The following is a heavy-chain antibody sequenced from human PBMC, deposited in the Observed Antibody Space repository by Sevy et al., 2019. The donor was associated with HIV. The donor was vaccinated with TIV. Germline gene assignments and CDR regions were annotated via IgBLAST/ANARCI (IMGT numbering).Heavy chain of an antibody. V-gene: IGHV3-23*01. CDR3: AREGCTQPHDY. Sequence: GGSLRLSCAASGFTFAKYSMSWVRQAPGKGLEWVSTFSFGCGRINYADSVKGRFTISRDDSKNTLFLQMNSLRAEDTSTYFCAREGCTQPHDYWGQGTLVTVSS. D-gene: IGHD2-8*01. CDR2: FSFGCGRI. J-gene: IGHJ4*02. CDR1: GFTFAKYS.